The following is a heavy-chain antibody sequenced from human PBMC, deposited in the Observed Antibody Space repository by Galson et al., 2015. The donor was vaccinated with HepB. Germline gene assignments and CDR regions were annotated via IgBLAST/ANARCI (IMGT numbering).Heavy chain of an antibody. J-gene: IGHJ4*02. D-gene: IGHD1-26*01. Sequence: SVKVSCKASGYTFTSYYMHWVRQAPGRGLEWMGIINPSGGSTSYAQKFQGRVTMTRDTSTSTVYMELSSLRSEDTAVYYCARAVGATWRFDYWGQGTLVTVSS. V-gene: IGHV1-46*01. CDR2: INPSGGST. CDR1: GYTFTSYY. CDR3: ARAVGATWRFDY.